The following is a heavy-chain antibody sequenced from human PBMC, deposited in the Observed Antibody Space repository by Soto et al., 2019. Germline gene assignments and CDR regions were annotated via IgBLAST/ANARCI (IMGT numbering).Heavy chain of an antibody. CDR1: GVSFSGYY. V-gene: IGHV4-34*01. CDR2: INHSGST. D-gene: IGHD5-18*01. Sequence: PSETLSLTCAVYGVSFSGYYWSWIRQPPGKGLEWIGEINHSGSTNYNPSLKSRVTISVDTSKNQFSLKLSSVTAADTAVYYCTESRRGYSHGYPNYWGQGTLVTVSS. J-gene: IGHJ4*02. CDR3: TESRRGYSHGYPNY.